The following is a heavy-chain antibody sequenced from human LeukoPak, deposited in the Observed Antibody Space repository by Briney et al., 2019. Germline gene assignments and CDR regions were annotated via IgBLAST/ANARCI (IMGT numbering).Heavy chain of an antibody. J-gene: IGHJ4*02. CDR1: GYTFTGYY. CDR2: INPNSGGT. V-gene: IGHV1-2*02. Sequence: ASVKVSCKASGYTFTGYYMHWVRQAPEQGLEWMGWINPNSGGTNYAQKFQGRVTVTRDTSINTVYMEVNRPTSDDTAVYYCARAKDDSGSYFAYWGQGTLVTVSS. CDR3: ARAKDDSGSYFAY. D-gene: IGHD1-26*01.